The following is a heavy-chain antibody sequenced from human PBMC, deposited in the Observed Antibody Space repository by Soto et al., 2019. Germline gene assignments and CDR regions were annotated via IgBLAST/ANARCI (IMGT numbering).Heavy chain of an antibody. D-gene: IGHD2-2*01. CDR1: GFTVSSNY. V-gene: IGHV3-66*01. CDR3: AREPGRDCSSTSCPFDL. Sequence: EVQLVESGGGLVQPGGSLRLSCAASGFTVSSNYMTWVRQAPGKGLECVSVIYSGGSTYYPDSVKGRFTISRDNSKNTLYLQMNSLRAEDTAVYYCAREPGRDCSSTSCPFDLWGRGTLVTVSS. CDR2: IYSGGST. J-gene: IGHJ2*01.